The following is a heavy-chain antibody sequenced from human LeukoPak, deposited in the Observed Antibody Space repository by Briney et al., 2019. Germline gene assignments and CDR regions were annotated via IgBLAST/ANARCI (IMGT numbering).Heavy chain of an antibody. CDR2: IYTSGST. Sequence: PSQTLSLTCTVSGDSISTGSYYWSWIRQPAGRGLEWIGRIYTSGSTKYNPPLKSRVTISLDASKNQFSLKLISVTAADAAVYYCAREGAARPNWFDPWGQGTLVTVSS. CDR1: GDSISTGSYY. J-gene: IGHJ5*02. V-gene: IGHV4-61*02. CDR3: AREGAARPNWFDP. D-gene: IGHD6-6*01.